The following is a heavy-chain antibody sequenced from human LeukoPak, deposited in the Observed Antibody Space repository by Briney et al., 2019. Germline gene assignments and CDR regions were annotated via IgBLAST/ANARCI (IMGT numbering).Heavy chain of an antibody. Sequence: ASVKVSCKASGYTFTSYYMHWVRQAPGQGLEWMGIINPSGGSTSYAQKFQGRVTMTRDMSTSTVYMELSSLRAEDTAVYYCAFLWFGELLSTFDYWGQGTLVTVSS. CDR3: AFLWFGELLSTFDY. CDR2: INPSGGST. V-gene: IGHV1-46*01. J-gene: IGHJ4*02. D-gene: IGHD3-10*01. CDR1: GYTFTSYY.